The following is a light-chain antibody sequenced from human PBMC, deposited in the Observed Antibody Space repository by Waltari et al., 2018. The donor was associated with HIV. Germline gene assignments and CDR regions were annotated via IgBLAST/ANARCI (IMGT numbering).Light chain of an antibody. CDR2: EVS. CDR1: SSDVGGYNY. Sequence: LTQPASVSGSPGQSITISCTGTSSDVGGYNYVSWYQQHPGKAPKLMIYEVSNRPSGVSNRFSGSKSGNTASLTISGLQAEDEADYYCSSYISSSTLLFGGGTKLTVL. J-gene: IGLJ2*01. CDR3: SSYISSSTLL. V-gene: IGLV2-14*01.